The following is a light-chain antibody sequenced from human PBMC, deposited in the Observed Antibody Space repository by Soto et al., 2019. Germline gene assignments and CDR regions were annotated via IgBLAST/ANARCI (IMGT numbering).Light chain of an antibody. J-gene: IGLJ1*01. CDR1: SMDVGSYNL. CDR2: EGS. CDR3: CSYAGSRTSLYV. V-gene: IGLV2-23*01. Sequence: LTQPASVSGSPGQSITIACTGTSMDVGSYNLVSWYQQHPGKAPKLMIYEGSKRPSGVSNRFSGSKSGNTASLTISGLQAEDEADYYCCSYAGSRTSLYVFXTGTKVTVL.